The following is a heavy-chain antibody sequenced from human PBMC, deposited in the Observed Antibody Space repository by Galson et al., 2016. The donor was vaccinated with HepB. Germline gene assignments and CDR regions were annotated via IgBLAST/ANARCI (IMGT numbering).Heavy chain of an antibody. CDR2: IRSKAYGGTT. CDR3: TRVYYDFWSGYSMYMDV. CDR1: GFTFGDYA. J-gene: IGHJ6*03. D-gene: IGHD3-3*01. V-gene: IGHV3-49*03. Sequence: SLRLSCATSGFTFGDYAMSWFRQAPGKGLEWVGFIRSKAYGGTTEYAASVKGRFTISRDDSKRIAYLQMNSLKTEDTAVYYCTRVYYDFWSGYSMYMDVWGKGTTVTVSS.